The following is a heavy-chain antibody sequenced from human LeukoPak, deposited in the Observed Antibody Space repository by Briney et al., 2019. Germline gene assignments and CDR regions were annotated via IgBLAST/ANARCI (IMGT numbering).Heavy chain of an antibody. CDR3: TTDGRGGGKRDI. Sequence: GGSLRLSCAASGFTFSNAWMSWVRQAPGKGLEWVGRIKSKTDGGTTDYAAPVKGRFTISRDDSKNTLYLQMNSLKTEDTAAYYCTTDGRGGGKRDIWGQGTMVTVSS. J-gene: IGHJ3*02. CDR1: GFTFSNAW. D-gene: IGHD4-23*01. V-gene: IGHV3-15*01. CDR2: IKSKTDGGTT.